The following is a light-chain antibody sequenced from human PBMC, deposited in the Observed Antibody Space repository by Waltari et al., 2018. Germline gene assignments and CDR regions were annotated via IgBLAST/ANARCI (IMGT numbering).Light chain of an antibody. CDR3: QQYYHYPPT. V-gene: IGKV4-1*01. J-gene: IGKJ2*01. CDR1: QSLLYASNDKNY. Sequence: DIVMTQSPDSLAVSLGERATINCKSSQSLLYASNDKNYLVWYQQKPRQPPKLLISWASARESGVPDLGRGSGSGTEFTLTITNLHAEDAAVYYCQQYYHYPPTFGQGTNLEIK. CDR2: WAS.